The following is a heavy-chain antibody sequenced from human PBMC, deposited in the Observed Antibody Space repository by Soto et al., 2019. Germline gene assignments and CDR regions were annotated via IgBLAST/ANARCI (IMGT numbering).Heavy chain of an antibody. CDR3: ARRFCSDSYCSYFDY. V-gene: IGHV4-34*02. Sequence: QVQLQQWGAGLLKPSETLSLTCAVYGGSFRGYFWSWIRQPPGKGLEWIGEINHSGITGYSPSLGSRVTTSVDTPKNQFSLRLRSVTAADTAIYYCARRFCSDSYCSYFDYWGRGTLVTVSS. J-gene: IGHJ4*02. CDR1: GGSFRGYF. D-gene: IGHD2-15*01. CDR2: INHSGIT.